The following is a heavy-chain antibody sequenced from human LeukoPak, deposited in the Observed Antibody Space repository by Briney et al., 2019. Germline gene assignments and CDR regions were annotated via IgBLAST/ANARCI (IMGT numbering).Heavy chain of an antibody. CDR3: SRDDCSSTSWYTPRFVY. D-gene: IGHD2-2*02. J-gene: IGHJ4*02. V-gene: IGHV1-18*01. CDR2: ISAYNGNT. Sequence: ASVNVSCKASGYTFTSYAISWVRQAPGHGLEWMGWISAYNGNTNYAQKLQGRVTMTTDTSTSTAYMELTSLSSDAPAVYSYSRDDCSSTSWYTPRFVYWGEGTLVTVSS. CDR1: GYTFTSYA.